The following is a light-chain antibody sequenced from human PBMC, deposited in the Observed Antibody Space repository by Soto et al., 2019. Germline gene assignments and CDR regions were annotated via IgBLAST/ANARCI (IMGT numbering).Light chain of an antibody. CDR2: GAS. CDR1: QSINSD. V-gene: IGKV1-39*01. CDR3: QQSYSYPRT. J-gene: IGKJ1*01. Sequence: DIQMTQSPSSLSASVGDRVTITCRASQSINSDLNWYQQKPGKAPKLLIYGASSLQSGVSSRFGGSGSKTDFTLTISSLQPEDSATYHCQQSYSYPRTFGQGTEVEIK.